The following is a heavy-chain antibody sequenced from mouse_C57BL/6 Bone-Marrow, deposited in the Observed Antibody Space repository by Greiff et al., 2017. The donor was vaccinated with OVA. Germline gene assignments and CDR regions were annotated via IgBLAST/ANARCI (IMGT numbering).Heavy chain of an antibody. CDR2: INPNNGGT. D-gene: IGHD2-5*01. J-gene: IGHJ3*01. V-gene: IGHV1-18*01. CDR3: TRKHCSNPWFAY. CDR1: GYTFTDYN. Sequence: EVKLQQSGPELVKPGASVKIPCKASGYTFTDYNMDWGKQSHGKSLEWIGDINPNNGGTRYNQKCKGKATLTVDKYYSTAYMEIRSLTAEDTEVYYCTRKHCSNPWFAYWGQGTLVTVSA.